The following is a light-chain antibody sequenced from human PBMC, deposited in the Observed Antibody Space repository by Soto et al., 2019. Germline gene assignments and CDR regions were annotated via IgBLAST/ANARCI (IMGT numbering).Light chain of an antibody. V-gene: IGLV1-44*01. J-gene: IGLJ2*01. CDR1: SSNIGSNT. Sequence: QSVLTQPPSASGTPGQRVTISCSGSSSNIGSNTVNWYQQFPGTAPKLLIYGNNQRPSGVPDRFSCSKSGTSASLAISGLHSEDEADYYCAAWDDSLKGVFGGGTKLTVL. CDR3: AAWDDSLKGV. CDR2: GNN.